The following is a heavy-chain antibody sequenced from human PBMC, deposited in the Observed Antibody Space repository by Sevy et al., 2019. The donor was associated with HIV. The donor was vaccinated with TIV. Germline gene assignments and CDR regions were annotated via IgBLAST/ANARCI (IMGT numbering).Heavy chain of an antibody. V-gene: IGHV4-39*01. J-gene: IGHJ4*01. CDR2: VHYGGST. D-gene: IGHD6-19*01. CDR1: DGSMTNNNYY. CDR3: ARNNSGHSFDF. Sequence: SENLSLTCSVSDGSMTNNNYYWAWIRRPPGKGLEWIGSVHYGGSTHDNASFWGRVSISVDTSKRVVSLDLSSVTSADTAVYFCARNNSGHSFDFWGHGILVTVSS.